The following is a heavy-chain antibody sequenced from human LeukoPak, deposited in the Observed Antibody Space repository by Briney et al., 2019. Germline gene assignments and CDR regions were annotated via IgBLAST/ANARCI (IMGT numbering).Heavy chain of an antibody. CDR1: GGTFSSYA. Sequence: ASVKVSCKASGGTFSSYAISWGRQAPGQGLEWMGWINPNSGGTNYAQKFQGRVTMTRDTSISTAYMELSRLRSDDTAVYYCARSLQWRKNNFDYWGQGTLVTVSS. CDR2: INPNSGGT. V-gene: IGHV1-2*02. CDR3: ARSLQWRKNNFDY. J-gene: IGHJ4*02. D-gene: IGHD6-19*01.